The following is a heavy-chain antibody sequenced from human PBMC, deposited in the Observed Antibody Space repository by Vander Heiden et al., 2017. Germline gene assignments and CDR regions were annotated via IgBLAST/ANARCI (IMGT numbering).Heavy chain of an antibody. CDR3: ATQDEQKLVNPAFDI. CDR1: GGSISSSSYY. Sequence: QLQLQESCPGLVKPSETLSLTCTVSGGSISSSSYYLGWIRQPPGKGLEGIGSIYYSGCTYYNHARKRRVTISVEKPKNKAAMKLRSVAAAERELYYCATQDEQKLVNPAFDIGSQGTIVTVCS. V-gene: IGHV4-39*01. D-gene: IGHD6-13*01. J-gene: IGHJ3*02. CDR2: IYYSGCT.